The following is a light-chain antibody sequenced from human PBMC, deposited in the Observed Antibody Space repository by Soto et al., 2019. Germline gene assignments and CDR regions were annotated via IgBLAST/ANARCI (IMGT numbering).Light chain of an antibody. Sequence: QAVVTQPRSVSGSPGQSVTISCTGTSSDVGAYNFVSWYQHNPGKAPKLMIFDVSARPSGVPDRFSGSKSGITASLTISGLQTEDEADYYWISYTDRQSYLFGTGTTLTVL. CDR3: ISYTDRQSYL. V-gene: IGLV2-11*01. J-gene: IGLJ1*01. CDR2: DVS. CDR1: SSDVGAYNF.